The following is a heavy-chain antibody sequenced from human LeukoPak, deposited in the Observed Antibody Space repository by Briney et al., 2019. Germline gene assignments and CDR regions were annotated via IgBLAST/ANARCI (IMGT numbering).Heavy chain of an antibody. CDR3: ARTPIPDGPPTNYNWFDP. V-gene: IGHV3-33*01. CDR2: IWYDGSNK. D-gene: IGHD1-1*01. CDR1: GFTFSSYG. Sequence: GGSLRLSCAASGFTFSSYGMHWVRQAPGKGLEWVAVIWYDGSNKYYADSVKGRFTISRDNSKNTLYLQMNSLRAEDTAVYCCARTPIPDGPPTNYNWFDPWGQGTLVTVSS. J-gene: IGHJ5*02.